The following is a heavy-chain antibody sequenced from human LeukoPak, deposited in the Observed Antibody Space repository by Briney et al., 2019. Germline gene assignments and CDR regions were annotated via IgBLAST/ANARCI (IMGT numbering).Heavy chain of an antibody. V-gene: IGHV3-7*04. CDR1: GFTFSSYW. CDR3: ARDRGWLQFDY. Sequence: GGSLRLSCEASGFTFSSYWMTWLRQAPGKGLEWVANIKQDGSDKYYVDSVKGRFTISRDNAKNSLYLQMNSLRGEDTAVYYCARDRGWLQFDYWGQGILVTVSS. J-gene: IGHJ4*02. CDR2: IKQDGSDK. D-gene: IGHD5-24*01.